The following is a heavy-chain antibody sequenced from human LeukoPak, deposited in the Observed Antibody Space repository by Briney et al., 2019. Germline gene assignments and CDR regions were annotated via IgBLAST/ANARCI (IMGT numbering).Heavy chain of an antibody. D-gene: IGHD2-8*02. CDR1: GDSISTYY. CDR2: IYYSGST. J-gene: IGHJ3*02. Sequence: KPSETLSLTCTVSGDSISTYYWSWIRQPPGKGLEWIGYIYYSGSTNYGPSLKSRVTISVDTSKNQFSLRLSSVTAADTAVYYCARLGGTGSFDIWGQGTMATVSS. CDR3: ARLGGTGSFDI. V-gene: IGHV4-59*08.